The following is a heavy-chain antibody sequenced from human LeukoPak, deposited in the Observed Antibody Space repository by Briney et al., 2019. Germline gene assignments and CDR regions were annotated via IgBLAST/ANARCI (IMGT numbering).Heavy chain of an antibody. V-gene: IGHV3-48*03. D-gene: IGHD2-15*01. CDR2: ISTSGKTT. CDR3: ATDLEEDCSGGTCYYFYNMDV. Sequence: GGSLRLSCAASGFTFSSYEMNWVRQAPGKGLEWISYISTSGKTTYYAASVKGRFTVSRDNTKNLLYLQMSSLRVEDAAIYYCATDLEEDCSGGTCYYFYNMDVWGKGTTVIVSS. CDR1: GFTFSSYE. J-gene: IGHJ6*03.